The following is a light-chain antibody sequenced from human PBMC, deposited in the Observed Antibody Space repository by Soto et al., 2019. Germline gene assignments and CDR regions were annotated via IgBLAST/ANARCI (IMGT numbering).Light chain of an antibody. Sequence: QSALTQPPSASGSPGQSVTISCIGASSDVGGYNYVSWYQQHPGKAPKLMIYEVTKRPSGVPDRFSGSKSGNTASLTVSGLQAEDEADYYCSSYAGRNNLLFGGGTKLTVL. CDR3: SSYAGRNNLL. V-gene: IGLV2-8*01. CDR1: SSDVGGYNY. CDR2: EVT. J-gene: IGLJ2*01.